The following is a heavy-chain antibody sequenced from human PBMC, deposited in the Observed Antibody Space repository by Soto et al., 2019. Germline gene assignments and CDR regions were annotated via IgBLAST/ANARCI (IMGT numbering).Heavy chain of an antibody. D-gene: IGHD7-27*01. Sequence: ASVKVSCKASGGTFSSYTISWVRQAPGQGLEWMGRIIPILGIANYAQKFQGRVTITADKSTSTAYMELSSLRSEDTAVYYCARGPNFRYYMDVWGKGTTVTVSS. CDR3: ARGPNFRYYMDV. CDR1: GGTFSSYT. V-gene: IGHV1-69*02. CDR2: IIPILGIA. J-gene: IGHJ6*03.